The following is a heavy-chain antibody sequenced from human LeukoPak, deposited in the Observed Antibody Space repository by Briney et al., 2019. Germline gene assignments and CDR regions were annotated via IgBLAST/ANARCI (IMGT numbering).Heavy chain of an antibody. CDR1: GFTFSSFW. D-gene: IGHD4-23*01. CDR2: IKSDGSST. J-gene: IGHJ4*02. CDR3: ARDLDYGGYSNFEY. V-gene: IGHV3-74*01. Sequence: GGSPRLSCAASGFTFSSFWMHWVRQAPGKGLVWVSRIKSDGSSTSYAGSVKGRFTISRDNAKNTLYLQMNSLRAEDTAVYYCARDLDYGGYSNFEYWGQGTLVTVSS.